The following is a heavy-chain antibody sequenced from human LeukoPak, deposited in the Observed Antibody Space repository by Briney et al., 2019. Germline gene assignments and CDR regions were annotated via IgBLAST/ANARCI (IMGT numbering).Heavy chain of an antibody. CDR2: ISSSSSYI. V-gene: IGHV3-21*01. CDR1: GFTFSSYS. J-gene: IGHJ2*01. CDR3: ARDAEGIVVVPAAESSYWYFDL. Sequence: GGSLRLSCAASGFTFSSYSINWVRQAPGKGLEWVSSISSSSSYIYYADSVKGRFTISRDNAKNSLYLQMNSLRAEDTAVYYCARDAEGIVVVPAAESSYWYFDLWGRGTLVTVSS. D-gene: IGHD2-2*01.